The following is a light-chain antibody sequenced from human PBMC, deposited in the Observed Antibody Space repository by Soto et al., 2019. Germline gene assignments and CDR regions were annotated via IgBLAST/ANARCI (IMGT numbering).Light chain of an antibody. J-gene: IGKJ4*01. CDR3: QQVKTYPRT. CDR1: QAVPNN. Sequence: DIHLTQSPSCLSASVGGRVTMTCRPSQAVPNNMAWYQQKPGKPPKLLIYEESTLHSGVPSRFSGRKSGTQFTLTIDSLQPEDFATYYCQQVKTYPRTFGGGTKVDIK. CDR2: EES. V-gene: IGKV1-9*01.